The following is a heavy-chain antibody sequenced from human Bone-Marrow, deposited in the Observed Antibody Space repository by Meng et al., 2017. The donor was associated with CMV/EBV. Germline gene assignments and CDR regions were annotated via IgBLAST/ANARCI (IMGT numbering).Heavy chain of an antibody. J-gene: IGHJ5*02. D-gene: IGHD3-3*01. V-gene: IGHV1-8*02. CDR3: ARVFYDFWSGYYIRPGNWFDP. CDR1: GYTFTSYY. CDR2: MNPNSGNT. Sequence: ASVKVSCKASGYTFTSYYMHWVRQATGQGLEWMGWMNPNSGNTGYAQKFQGRVTMTTDTSTSTAYMELRSLRSDDTAVYYCARVFYDFWSGYYIRPGNWFDPWGQGTLVTVSS.